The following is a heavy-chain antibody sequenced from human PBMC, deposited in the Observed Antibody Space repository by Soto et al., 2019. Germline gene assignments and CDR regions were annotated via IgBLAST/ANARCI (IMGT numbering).Heavy chain of an antibody. D-gene: IGHD3-10*01. CDR1: GFTFSEYA. V-gene: IGHV3-23*01. CDR3: ARARFAKSDPGDY. CDR2: ISGSGGRT. Sequence: EVQLLESGGGLVQPGGSLRLSCAASGFTFSEYAMTWVRQAPGKGLEWVSSISGSGGRTSYADSVKGRFTISRDNSNNTLYLQLSSLRAGDAALYYCARARFAKSDPGDYWGQGALVTVSS. J-gene: IGHJ4*02.